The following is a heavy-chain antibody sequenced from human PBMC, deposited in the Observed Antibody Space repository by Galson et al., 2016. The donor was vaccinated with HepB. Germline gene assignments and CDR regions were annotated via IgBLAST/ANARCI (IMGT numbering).Heavy chain of an antibody. J-gene: IGHJ6*03. CDR1: GFTFSTYG. CDR2: IWYDESNK. D-gene: IGHD3-10*01. CDR3: ARPRGKGGYYYYMDV. V-gene: IGHV3-33*01. Sequence: SLRLSCAASGFTFSTYGMHWVRQAPGKGLEWVAVIWYDESNKYYADSVKGRFTISRDNSKNTLYLQMNSLRAEDTAVYYCARPRGKGGYYYYMDVWGKGTTFTVSS.